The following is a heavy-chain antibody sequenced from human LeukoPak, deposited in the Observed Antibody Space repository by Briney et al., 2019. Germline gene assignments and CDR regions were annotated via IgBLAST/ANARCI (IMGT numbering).Heavy chain of an antibody. CDR3: AYYDSSGYAFDI. V-gene: IGHV1-46*01. CDR2: INPSGGST. D-gene: IGHD3-22*01. Sequence: ASVEVSCKASGYTFTSYGISWVRQAPGQGLEWMGIINPSGGSTSYAQKFQGRVTMTRDTSTSTVYMELSSLRSEDTAVYYCAYYDSSGYAFDIWGQGTMVTVSS. J-gene: IGHJ3*02. CDR1: GYTFTSYG.